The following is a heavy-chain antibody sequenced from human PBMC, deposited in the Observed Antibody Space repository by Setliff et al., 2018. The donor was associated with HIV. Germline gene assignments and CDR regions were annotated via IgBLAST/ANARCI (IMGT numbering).Heavy chain of an antibody. CDR2: ISSNGGNT. CDR3: ARDASISSPYDAFDI. Sequence: AGGSLRLSCAASGFTFSSYAMHWVRQAPGKGLEYVSSISSNGGNTYYASSLKGRFTISRDNSKTTLYLQMGSLRAEDMAVYYCARDASISSPYDAFDIWGQVTMVT. D-gene: IGHD6-6*01. CDR1: GFTFSSYA. V-gene: IGHV3-64*01. J-gene: IGHJ3*02.